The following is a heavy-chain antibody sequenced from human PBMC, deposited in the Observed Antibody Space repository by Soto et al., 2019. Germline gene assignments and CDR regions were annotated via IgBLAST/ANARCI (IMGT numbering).Heavy chain of an antibody. V-gene: IGHV3-66*01. J-gene: IGHJ3*02. CDR2: IYSGGST. CDR1: GFTVSSNY. CDR3: ERDRLNSDAFAI. D-gene: IGHD1-7*01. Sequence: GGSLRLSCAASGFTVSSNYITWVRQAPGKGLEWVSVIYSGGSTYYADSVKGRFTISRDNSKNTLYLQMNSLRAEDTAVYYCERDRLNSDAFAIWGQGTMVNVSS.